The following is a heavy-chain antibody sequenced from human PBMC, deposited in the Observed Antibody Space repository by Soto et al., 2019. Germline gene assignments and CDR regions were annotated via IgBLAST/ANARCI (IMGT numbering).Heavy chain of an antibody. J-gene: IGHJ6*02. CDR1: GFSLSNYG. CDR2: IYSEGTP. CDR3: ARSTYYDILTGSYYYYAMDV. D-gene: IGHD3-9*01. V-gene: IGHV3-53*01. Sequence: GGSLRLSCAASGFSLSNYGMNWVRQAPGKGLEWVSVIYSEGTPYYADSVKGRFTISRENSNNTLYLHMNNLRAEDTAVYYCARSTYYDILTGSYYYYAMDVWGQGTTVTVSS.